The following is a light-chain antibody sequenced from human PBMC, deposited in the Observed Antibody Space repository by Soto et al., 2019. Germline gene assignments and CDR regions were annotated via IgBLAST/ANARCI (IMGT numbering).Light chain of an antibody. CDR1: SSNIGAGYD. CDR3: QSYDSSLSGVV. Sequence: QSVLTQPPSVSGAPGQRVTISCTGSSSNIGAGYDVHWYQQLPGTAPKLLIYGNSNRPSGVPDRFSGSKSGTSASLAITGLQDEDEADDYCQSYDSSLSGVVFGGGTKLTVL. V-gene: IGLV1-40*01. J-gene: IGLJ2*01. CDR2: GNS.